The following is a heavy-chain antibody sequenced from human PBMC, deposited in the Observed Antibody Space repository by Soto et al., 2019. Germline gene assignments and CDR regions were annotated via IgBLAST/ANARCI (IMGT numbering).Heavy chain of an antibody. CDR1: GYTLTELS. D-gene: IGHD2-2*01. V-gene: IGHV1-24*01. Sequence: ASVKVSCKVSGYTLTELSIHWVRQAPGEGLEWVGGFYLENGDKIYAQRLQGRVTMTEESSADTPYMELSSLRSEDTAVYYCAIELRRGYPFDHWGQGTMVTVSS. CDR3: AIELRRGYPFDH. J-gene: IGHJ4*02. CDR2: FYLENGDK.